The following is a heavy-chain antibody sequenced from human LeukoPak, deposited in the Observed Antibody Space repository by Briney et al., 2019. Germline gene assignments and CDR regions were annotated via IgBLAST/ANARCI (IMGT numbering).Heavy chain of an antibody. V-gene: IGHV3-53*01. Sequence: PGGSLRLSCAASGFTVITNDMTWVRQAPGKGLEWVSVLYSDGNTKYADSVQGRFTISRDNSKNALFLQMNNLRAEDTAVFYCAKNAQGIAAPFSWGQGTLVTVSS. CDR3: AKNAQGIAAPFS. J-gene: IGHJ5*02. D-gene: IGHD6-6*01. CDR1: GFTVITND. CDR2: LYSDGNT.